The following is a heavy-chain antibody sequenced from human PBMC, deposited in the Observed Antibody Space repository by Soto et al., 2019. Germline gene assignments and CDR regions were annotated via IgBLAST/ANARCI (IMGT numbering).Heavy chain of an antibody. D-gene: IGHD3-10*01. Sequence: GESLKISCAASGFTFSSYAMSWVRQAPGKGLEWVSAISGSGGSTYYADSVKGRFTISRDNSKNTLYLQMNSLRAEDTAVYYCAKGFDMVRGVIMKFPFDYWGQGTLVTVSS. CDR3: AKGFDMVRGVIMKFPFDY. J-gene: IGHJ4*02. V-gene: IGHV3-23*01. CDR2: ISGSGGST. CDR1: GFTFSSYA.